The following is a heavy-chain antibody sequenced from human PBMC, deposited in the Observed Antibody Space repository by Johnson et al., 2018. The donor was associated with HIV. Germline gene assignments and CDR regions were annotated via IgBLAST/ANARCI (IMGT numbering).Heavy chain of an antibody. CDR3: ARDVDSVYGSGDHDFEI. V-gene: IGHV3-64*01. D-gene: IGHD3-10*01. CDR1: GFIFSSYA. CDR2: ISSNGGST. J-gene: IGHJ3*02. Sequence: VQLVESGGGLVQPGGSLRLSCAASGFIFSSYAMHWVRQAPGKGLQYVSAISSNGGSTYYANYVKGRFTISRDNYRNTLYRQMGRLRVEDMAVYYCARDVDSVYGSGDHDFEIWGQGTMVTVSS.